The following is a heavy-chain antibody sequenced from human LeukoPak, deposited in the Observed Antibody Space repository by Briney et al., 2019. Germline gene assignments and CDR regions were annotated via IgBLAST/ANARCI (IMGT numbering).Heavy chain of an antibody. D-gene: IGHD1-14*01. CDR1: GFTFSSYD. Sequence: GGSLRLSCAASGFTFSSYDIHWVRQVKGKGLEWVSAIDTVGDTYYPDSAKGRFTISRENAKNSLYLQMNSLRAGDTAVYYCVRENSGASIAELDYWGQGTLVTVSS. V-gene: IGHV3-13*04. CDR3: VRENSGASIAELDY. J-gene: IGHJ4*02. CDR2: IDTVGDT.